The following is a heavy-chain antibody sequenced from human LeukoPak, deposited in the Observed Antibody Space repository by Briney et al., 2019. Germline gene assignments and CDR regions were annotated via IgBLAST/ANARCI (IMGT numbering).Heavy chain of an antibody. CDR2: IDWDDDK. V-gene: IGHV2-70*01. J-gene: IGHJ6*04. D-gene: IGHD6-6*01. CDR1: GFSLSTSGMC. Sequence: SGPALVKPTQTLTLTCTFSGFSLSTSGMCVSWIRQPPGKALEWLALIDWDDDKYYSTSLKTRLTISKDTSKNQVVLTMTNMDPVDTATYYCALNPSSGVYYGMDVWGKGTTVTVSS. CDR3: ALNPSSGVYYGMDV.